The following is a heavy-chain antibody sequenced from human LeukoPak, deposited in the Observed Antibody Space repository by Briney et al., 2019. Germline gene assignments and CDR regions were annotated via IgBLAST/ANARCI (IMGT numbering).Heavy chain of an antibody. V-gene: IGHV4-31*03. J-gene: IGHJ6*02. CDR3: ARDCRLDYYYGMDV. Sequence: PSETLSLTCTVSGGSISSGGYYWSWIRQHPGKGLEWIGYIYYSGSTYYSPSLKSRVTISVDTSKNQFSLKLSSVTAADTAVYYCARDCRLDYYYGMDVWGQGTTVTVSS. CDR2: IYYSGST. CDR1: GGSISSGGYY.